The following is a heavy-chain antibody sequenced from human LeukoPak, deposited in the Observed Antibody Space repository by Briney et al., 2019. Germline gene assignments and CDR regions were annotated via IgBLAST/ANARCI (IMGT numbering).Heavy chain of an antibody. J-gene: IGHJ4*02. Sequence: ASVKVSCTTSGYTFTGYHIHWVRQAPGQGLEWMGWIRPNSGGTKYAQNFQGRVTMTWDTSISTAYMDLSSLKSDDTAVYFCVRGCYSTTCYTNAFDSWGQGTLVTVSS. CDR1: GYTFTGYH. D-gene: IGHD2-2*02. CDR3: VRGCYSTTCYTNAFDS. CDR2: IRPNSGGT. V-gene: IGHV1-2*02.